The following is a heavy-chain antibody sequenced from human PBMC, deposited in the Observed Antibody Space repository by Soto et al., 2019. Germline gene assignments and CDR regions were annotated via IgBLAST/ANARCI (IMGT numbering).Heavy chain of an antibody. CDR2: IYYSGST. J-gene: IGHJ4*02. V-gene: IGHV4-59*12. Sequence: SETLSLTCTVSGGSISSYYWSWIRQPPGKGLEWIGYIYYSGSTNYNPSLKSRVTISVDTSKNRFSLKLTSVTAADTAVYYCARDKITGLFDYWGQGTLVTVSS. D-gene: IGHD2-8*02. CDR3: ARDKITGLFDY. CDR1: GGSISSYY.